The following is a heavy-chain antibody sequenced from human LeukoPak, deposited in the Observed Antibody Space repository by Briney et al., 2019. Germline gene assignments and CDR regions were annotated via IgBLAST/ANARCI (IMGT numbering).Heavy chain of an antibody. Sequence: GGSLRLSCAASGFTFDDYGMSWVRQAPRKGLEWVSGINWNGGSTGYADSVKGRFTISRDNSKNTLYLQMNSLRVEDTAVYYCAKDQGGAIDYWGQGTLVTVSS. V-gene: IGHV3-20*04. D-gene: IGHD3-16*01. CDR2: INWNGGST. CDR1: GFTFDDYG. J-gene: IGHJ4*02. CDR3: AKDQGGAIDY.